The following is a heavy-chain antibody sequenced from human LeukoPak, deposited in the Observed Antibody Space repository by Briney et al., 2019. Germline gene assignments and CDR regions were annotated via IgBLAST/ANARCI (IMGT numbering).Heavy chain of an antibody. J-gene: IGHJ3*02. CDR2: IDPSDSYT. V-gene: IGHV5-10-1*01. Sequence: GESLRISCKGSGYSFTSYWISWVRQMPGKGLEWMGRIDPSDSYTNYSPSSQGHVTTSADKSISTAYLQWSSLKASDTAMYYCATHCSSTSCYVQGSDAFDIWGQGTMVTVSS. CDR3: ATHCSSTSCYVQGSDAFDI. CDR1: GYSFTSYW. D-gene: IGHD2-2*01.